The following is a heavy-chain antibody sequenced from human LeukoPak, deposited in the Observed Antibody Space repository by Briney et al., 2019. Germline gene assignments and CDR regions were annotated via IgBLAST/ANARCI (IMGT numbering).Heavy chain of an antibody. CDR2: LGGNTKNT. Sequence: GGSLRLSCAASGFTFSSYSMNWVRQAPGKGLEWVSPLGGNTKNTYYADSVKGRFTISRDNAKNSLYLQMNSLRAEDTAVYYCVKGGTTYYYGSGSSGSDYWGQGTLVSVSS. CDR1: GFTFSSYS. D-gene: IGHD3-10*01. J-gene: IGHJ4*02. V-gene: IGHV3-21*01. CDR3: VKGGTTYYYGSGSSGSDY.